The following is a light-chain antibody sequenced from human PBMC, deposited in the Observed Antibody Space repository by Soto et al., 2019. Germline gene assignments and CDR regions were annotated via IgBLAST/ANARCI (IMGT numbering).Light chain of an antibody. CDR3: MQRLQTPWT. CDR2: LGS. CDR1: QSVLHSSGYNY. V-gene: IGKV2-28*01. J-gene: IGKJ1*01. Sequence: DLVMRQSTLSLRVTAGVPASISCRSSQSVLHSSGYNYLDWYLQKPGQSPQLLIYLGSHRASGVPDRFSGSESGTDFTLKISRVEAEDVGVYYCMQRLQTPWTFGQGTKVDIK.